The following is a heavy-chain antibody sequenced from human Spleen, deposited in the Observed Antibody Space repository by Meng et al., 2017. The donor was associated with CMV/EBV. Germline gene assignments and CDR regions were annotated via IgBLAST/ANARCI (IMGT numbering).Heavy chain of an antibody. Sequence: SETLSLTCTVSSGSFNYYYWSWIRQPPGKGLEWIGYIYSSGPTNYSPSLKSRVSISLDTSKRQFSLRLRSVTAADTAVYYCARERGPERGLYYYYCMDVWVQGTTVTVSS. CDR3: ARERGPERGLYYYYCMDV. V-gene: IGHV4-59*01. J-gene: IGHJ6*02. CDR2: IYSSGPT. CDR1: SGSFNYYY. D-gene: IGHD6-25*01.